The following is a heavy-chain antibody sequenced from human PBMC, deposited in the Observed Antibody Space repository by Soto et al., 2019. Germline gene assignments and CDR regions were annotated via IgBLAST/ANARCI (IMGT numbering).Heavy chain of an antibody. CDR3: VNDVPGGGWISDC. D-gene: IGHD2-21*01. Sequence: GGSLRLSCAASGFTFSTYAMNWVRQAPGKGLEWVSTISPGGDSTFYADSVKGRFTISRNNSKNTLYLEMSSRRAEDTAVYYCVNDVPGGGWISDCWGQGTLVTVSS. J-gene: IGHJ4*02. CDR2: ISPGGDST. CDR1: GFTFSTYA. V-gene: IGHV3-23*01.